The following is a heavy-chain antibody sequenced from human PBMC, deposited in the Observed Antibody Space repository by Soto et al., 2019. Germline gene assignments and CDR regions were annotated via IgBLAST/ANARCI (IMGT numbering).Heavy chain of an antibody. Sequence: EVQLVESGGGLVQPGGSLRLSCAASGFPFSRYWMHWVRQAPGKGLVWVSRITSDGSDTTYADSVKGRFTISRDNAKNTLLLQLNSLRGEDTAVYYCARDKVPFYGPGSFAYWGQGTLVTVS. J-gene: IGHJ4*02. CDR3: ARDKVPFYGPGSFAY. CDR2: ITSDGSDT. V-gene: IGHV3-74*01. CDR1: GFPFSRYW. D-gene: IGHD3-10*01.